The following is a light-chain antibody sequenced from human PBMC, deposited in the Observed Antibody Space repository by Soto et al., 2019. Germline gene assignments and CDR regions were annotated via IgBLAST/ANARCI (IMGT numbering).Light chain of an antibody. Sequence: QSVLTQHASVSGSPGQSITISCTGTSSDVGGYNYVSWYQQHPGKAPKLMIYEVSNRPSGVSNRFSGSKSGNTASLTISGLQAEDEADYYCSSYTPSSTLVFGGGTKLTVL. V-gene: IGLV2-14*01. CDR1: SSDVGGYNY. CDR3: SSYTPSSTLV. CDR2: EVS. J-gene: IGLJ2*01.